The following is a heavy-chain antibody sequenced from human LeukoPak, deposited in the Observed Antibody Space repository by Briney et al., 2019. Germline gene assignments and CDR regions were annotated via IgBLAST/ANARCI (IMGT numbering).Heavy chain of an antibody. CDR2: ISGSGGST. Sequence: GGSLRLSCAASEFTFSSYAMSWVRQAPGKGLEWVSAISGSGGSTYYADSVKGRFTISRDNSKNTLYLQMNSLRAEDTAVYYCAKVSGYGVAGTGFDYWGQGTLVTVSS. CDR3: AKVSGYGVAGTGFDY. V-gene: IGHV3-23*01. J-gene: IGHJ4*02. CDR1: EFTFSSYA. D-gene: IGHD6-19*01.